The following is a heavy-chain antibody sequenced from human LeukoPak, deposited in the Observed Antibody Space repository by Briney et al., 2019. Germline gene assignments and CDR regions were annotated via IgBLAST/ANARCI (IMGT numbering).Heavy chain of an antibody. CDR2: MKQDGSEK. J-gene: IGHJ4*02. CDR1: GFTFSSYR. CDR3: AREGRITMVRGVTRTFTFDY. D-gene: IGHD3-10*01. Sequence: TGGSLRLSCVVSGFTFSSYRMSWVRQAPGQGLEWVANMKQDGSEKYYVDSVKGRFTISRDNSKNTLYLQMNSLRAEDTAVYYCAREGRITMVRGVTRTFTFDYWGQGTLVTVSS. V-gene: IGHV3-7*01.